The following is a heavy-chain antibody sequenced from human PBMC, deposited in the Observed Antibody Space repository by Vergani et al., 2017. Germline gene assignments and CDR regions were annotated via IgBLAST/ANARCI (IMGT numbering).Heavy chain of an antibody. J-gene: IGHJ6*03. CDR2: ILPIFGTA. CDR1: GGTVSSYA. CDR3: ARTPRYDILTGPYYYYYMDV. D-gene: IGHD3-9*01. V-gene: IGHV1-69*01. Sequence: QVQLVQSGAEVKKPGSSVKVSCKASGGTVSSYAISWVRQAPGQGLEWMGGILPIFGTANYEKKFQGRVTITADESTSTAYMELSRLRSEDTAVYYCARTPRYDILTGPYYYYYMDVWGKGTTVTVSS.